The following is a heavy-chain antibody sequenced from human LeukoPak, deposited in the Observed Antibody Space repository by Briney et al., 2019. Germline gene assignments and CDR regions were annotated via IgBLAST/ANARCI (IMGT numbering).Heavy chain of an antibody. D-gene: IGHD3-16*01. CDR1: GFTFSSYA. CDR3: AKRIGGVNSFDH. Sequence: GGSLRLSCAASGFTFSSYAMSWVRQAPGKGLEWVSVIYSGGSTYYADSVKGRFIISRDNSKNTLYLQMNSLRAEDTAVYYCAKRIGGVNSFDHWGQGTLVTVSS. J-gene: IGHJ4*02. CDR2: IYSGGST. V-gene: IGHV3-23*03.